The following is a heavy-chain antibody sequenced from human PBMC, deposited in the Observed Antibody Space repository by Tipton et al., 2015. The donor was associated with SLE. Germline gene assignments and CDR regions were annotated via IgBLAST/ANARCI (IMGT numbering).Heavy chain of an antibody. V-gene: IGHV4-34*01. CDR2: MNPSGST. CDR1: GGSFRDYS. D-gene: IGHD3-3*01. Sequence: TLSLTCAVYGGSFRDYSWTWIRQPPGKGLEWIGEMNPSGSTYYNPSLKSRVTISVDTSKNQFSLMLRSVTAADTAVYYCARDGPYYDFWSGMGTFDIWGQGTMVTVSS. CDR3: ARDGPYYDFWSGMGTFDI. J-gene: IGHJ3*02.